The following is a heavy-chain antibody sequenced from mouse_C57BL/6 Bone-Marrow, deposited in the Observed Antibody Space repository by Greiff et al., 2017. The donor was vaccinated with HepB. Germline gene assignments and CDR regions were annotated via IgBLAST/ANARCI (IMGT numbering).Heavy chain of an antibody. CDR2: ISYDGSN. D-gene: IGHD2-4*01. CDR1: GYSITSGYY. Sequence: EVKVEESGPGLVKPSQSLSLTCSVTGYSITSGYYWNWIRQFPGNKLEWMGYISYDGSNNYNPSLKNRISITRDTSKNQFFLKLNSVTTEDTATYYCARGITRGWGQGTLVTVSA. J-gene: IGHJ3*01. V-gene: IGHV3-6*01. CDR3: ARGITRG.